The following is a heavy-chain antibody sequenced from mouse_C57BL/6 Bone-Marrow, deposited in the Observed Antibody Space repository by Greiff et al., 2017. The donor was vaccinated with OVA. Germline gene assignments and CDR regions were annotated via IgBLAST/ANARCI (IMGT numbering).Heavy chain of an antibody. Sequence: QVHVKQPGAELVRPGTSVKLSCKASGYTFTSYWMHWVKQRPGQGLEWIGVIDPSDSYTNYNQKFKGKATLTVDTSSSTAYMQLSSLTSEDSAVYYCARSSGYEYYAMDYWGQGTSVTVSS. D-gene: IGHD3-2*02. CDR2: IDPSDSYT. CDR1: GYTFTSYW. CDR3: ARSSGYEYYAMDY. J-gene: IGHJ4*01. V-gene: IGHV1-59*01.